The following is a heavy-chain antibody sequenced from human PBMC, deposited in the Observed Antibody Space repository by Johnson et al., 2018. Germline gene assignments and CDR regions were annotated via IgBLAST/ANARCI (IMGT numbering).Heavy chain of an antibody. J-gene: IGHJ6*02. CDR3: ARGSGYDYYYNYYSMDV. Sequence: QVQLQQWGAGLLKPSETXSLNCAVYAGSFRGYYWSWIRQPPGKGLEWIGEINHSGSTNYNPSPTSRVTRSVDTSKNHFSLKLNSVTAADTAVYYCARGSGYDYYYNYYSMDVWGQGTTVTVSS. D-gene: IGHD5-12*01. V-gene: IGHV4-34*01. CDR1: AGSFRGYY. CDR2: INHSGST.